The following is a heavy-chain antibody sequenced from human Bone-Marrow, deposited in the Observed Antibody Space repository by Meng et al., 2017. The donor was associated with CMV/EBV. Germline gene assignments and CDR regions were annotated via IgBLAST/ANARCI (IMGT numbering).Heavy chain of an antibody. J-gene: IGHJ6*01. CDR1: GGTFSSYA. V-gene: IGHV1-69*05. CDR3: ARGQYYDILTALGYYGMDV. D-gene: IGHD3-9*01. Sequence: SVKVSCKASGGTFSSYAISWVRQAPGQGLEWMGGIIPIFGTANYAQKFQGRVTITTDESTSTAYMELSSLRSEDTAVYYCARGQYYDILTALGYYGMDVWGQGTTVTGSS. CDR2: IIPIFGTA.